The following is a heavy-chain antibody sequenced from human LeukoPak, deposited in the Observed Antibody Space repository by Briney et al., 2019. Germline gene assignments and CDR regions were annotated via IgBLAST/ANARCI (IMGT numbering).Heavy chain of an antibody. CDR2: IYYSGST. D-gene: IGHD3-16*02. V-gene: IGHV4-39*07. CDR3: ARNVWGSYRGYYFDY. CDR1: GGSISSSSYY. J-gene: IGHJ4*02. Sequence: PSETLSLTCTVSGGSISSSSYYWGWIRQPPGKGLEWIGSIYYSGSTYYNPSLKSRVTISVDTSKNQFSLKLSSVTAADTAVYYCARNVWGSYRGYYFDYWGQGTLVTVSS.